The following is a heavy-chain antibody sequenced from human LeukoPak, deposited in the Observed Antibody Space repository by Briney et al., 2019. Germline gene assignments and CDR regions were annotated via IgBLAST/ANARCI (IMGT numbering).Heavy chain of an antibody. CDR3: ARDRVGSSSDYMDV. Sequence: SETLSLTCTVSGGSISSYYWSWIRQPAGKGLEWTGRIYNSGSTNYNPSLKSRVTMSVDTSKNQFSLKLSSVTAADTAVYYCARDRVGSSSDYMDVWGKGTTVTVSS. D-gene: IGHD6-6*01. J-gene: IGHJ6*03. CDR2: IYNSGST. CDR1: GGSISSYY. V-gene: IGHV4-4*07.